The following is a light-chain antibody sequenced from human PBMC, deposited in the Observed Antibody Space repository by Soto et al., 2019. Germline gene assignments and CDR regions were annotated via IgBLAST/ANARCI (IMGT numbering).Light chain of an antibody. J-gene: IGKJ4*01. Sequence: AIRMTQSPSSFYAFTGDRVTITCRASQGISSYLAWYQQTLGKAPKXXSYAASTLQSGVPSRFSGSGSGTDFTLTISCLQSEDFATYYCQQYYSYPLTFGGGTKVDI. CDR3: QQYYSYPLT. CDR2: AAS. CDR1: QGISSY. V-gene: IGKV1-8*01.